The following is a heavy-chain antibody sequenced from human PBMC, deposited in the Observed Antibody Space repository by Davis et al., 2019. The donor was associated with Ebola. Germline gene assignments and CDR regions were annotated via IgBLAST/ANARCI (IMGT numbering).Heavy chain of an antibody. V-gene: IGHV4-59*01. Sequence: MPSETLSLTCSASGDSLSGFYWSWIRQTPGKGLEWIGYIYYTGRVEYNPPLQSRVTISIDTSESRFSLKLTSVTPADTAVYYCASLDAVAGTGGLDYWGQGTLVTVSS. CDR3: ASLDAVAGTGGLDY. J-gene: IGHJ4*02. D-gene: IGHD6-19*01. CDR2: IYYTGRV. CDR1: GDSLSGFY.